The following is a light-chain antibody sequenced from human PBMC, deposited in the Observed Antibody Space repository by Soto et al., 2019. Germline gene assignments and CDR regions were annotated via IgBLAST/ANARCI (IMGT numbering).Light chain of an antibody. CDR2: WAS. Sequence: DIVMTQSPDSLAVSLGERATINCKSSQSVLYNSNNKNYLAWYQQKPGQPPKLLISWASTRESGVPDRVSGSGSGTDFTLTITNLQAEEVAVYYCQQHYNIPFTFGPGTKVEIK. V-gene: IGKV4-1*01. CDR1: QSVLYNSNNKNY. CDR3: QQHYNIPFT. J-gene: IGKJ3*01.